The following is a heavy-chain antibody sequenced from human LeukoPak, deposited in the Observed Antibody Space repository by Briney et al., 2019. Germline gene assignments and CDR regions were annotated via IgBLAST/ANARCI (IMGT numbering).Heavy chain of an antibody. Sequence: SETLSLTCAVSGGYISGYYWSWIRQPPGKGLEWIGYIFNSGSTNYNPSLKSRVTISVDTSKNQFSLKLSSVTAADTAVYFCALGGCSSTRCYVFDYWGQGTLVTVSS. V-gene: IGHV4-59*01. CDR3: ALGGCSSTRCYVFDY. CDR1: GGYISGYY. CDR2: IFNSGST. J-gene: IGHJ4*02. D-gene: IGHD2-2*01.